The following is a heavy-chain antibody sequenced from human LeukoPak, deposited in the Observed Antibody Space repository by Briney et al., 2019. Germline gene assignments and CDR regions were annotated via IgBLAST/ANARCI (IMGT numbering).Heavy chain of an antibody. D-gene: IGHD5-24*01. CDR3: ARVRRDGYNYTEYYFDY. J-gene: IGHJ4*02. Sequence: GGSLRLSCAASGFTFSSYEMNWVRQAPGKGLEWVSYISSSGSTIYYADSVKGRFTISRDNAKNSLSLKMNSLRAEDTAVYYCARVRRDGYNYTEYYFDYWGQGTLVTVSS. V-gene: IGHV3-48*03. CDR1: GFTFSSYE. CDR2: ISSSGSTI.